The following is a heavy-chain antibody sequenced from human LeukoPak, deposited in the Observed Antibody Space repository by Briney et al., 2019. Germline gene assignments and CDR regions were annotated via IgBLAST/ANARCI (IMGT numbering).Heavy chain of an antibody. CDR3: AKVYGGNYYGMDV. CDR1: GFTVSSNY. V-gene: IGHV3-23*01. CDR2: ISGSGGST. D-gene: IGHD4-23*01. Sequence: PGGSLRLSCAASGFTVSSNYMSWVRQAPGKGLEWVSAISGSGGSTYYADSVKGRFTISRDNSKNTLYLQMNSLRAEDTAVYYCAKVYGGNYYGMDVWGQGTTVTVSS. J-gene: IGHJ6*02.